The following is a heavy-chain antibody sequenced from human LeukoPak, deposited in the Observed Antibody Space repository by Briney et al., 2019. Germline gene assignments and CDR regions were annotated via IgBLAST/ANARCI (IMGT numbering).Heavy chain of an antibody. V-gene: IGHV3-48*01. CDR1: GFTFSSYS. CDR3: ARGGAVGGNNYFDY. D-gene: IGHD6-19*01. Sequence: GGSLRLSCAASGFTFSSYSMNWVRQAPGKGLEWVSYISSSSSTIYYADSVKGRFTISRDNAKNSLYLQMNSLRAEDTAVYYCARGGAVGGNNYFDYWGQGTLVTVSS. J-gene: IGHJ4*02. CDR2: ISSSSSTI.